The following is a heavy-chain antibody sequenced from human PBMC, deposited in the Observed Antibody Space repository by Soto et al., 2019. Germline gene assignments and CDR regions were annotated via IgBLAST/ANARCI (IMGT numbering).Heavy chain of an antibody. CDR3: MRRQGWSFDI. Sequence: PSQTLSLTCAVSGGSFRGYYWFWVRRPTGKGLEWIGEINHSERTNYDPTLKGRGTMSVDTSKNQFSLKMSSVTAADMAVYYCMRRQGWSFDISGKSTMVTVS. CDR1: GGSFRGYY. CDR2: INHSERT. J-gene: IGHJ3*02. V-gene: IGHV4-34*01. D-gene: IGHD6-25*01.